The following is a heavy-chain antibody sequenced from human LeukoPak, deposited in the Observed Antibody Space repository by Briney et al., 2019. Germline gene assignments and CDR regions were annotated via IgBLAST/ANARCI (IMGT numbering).Heavy chain of an antibody. CDR1: GFTFSSYW. J-gene: IGHJ4*02. V-gene: IGHV3-74*01. CDR2: INSDGSST. Sequence: GGSLRLSCAASGFTFSSYWMHWVRQAPGKGLVWVSRINSDGSSTSYADSVKGRFTISRDNAKNTLYLQMNSLRAEDTAVYYCASDVVVPAALDYWGQGTLVTVSS. D-gene: IGHD2-2*01. CDR3: ASDVVVPAALDY.